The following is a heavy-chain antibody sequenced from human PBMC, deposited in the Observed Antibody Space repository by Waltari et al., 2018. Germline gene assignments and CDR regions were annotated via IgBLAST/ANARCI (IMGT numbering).Heavy chain of an antibody. CDR3: ARVRYGDYLYYYYGMDV. V-gene: IGHV1-8*02. J-gene: IGHJ6*02. D-gene: IGHD4-17*01. Sequence: QVQLVQSGAEVKKPGASVKVSCKASGYTFTSYDINWLRQATGKGLEWMGWMNPNSGNTGYAQKFQGRVTMTRNTSISTAYMELSSLRSEDTAVYYCARVRYGDYLYYYYGMDVWGQGTTVTVSS. CDR1: GYTFTSYD. CDR2: MNPNSGNT.